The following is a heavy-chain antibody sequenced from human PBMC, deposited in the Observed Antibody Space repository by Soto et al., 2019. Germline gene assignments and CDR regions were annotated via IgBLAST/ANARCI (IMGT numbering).Heavy chain of an antibody. CDR3: WKDSPQPFSD. V-gene: IGHV3-23*01. Sequence: EVQLLESGGGLVQPGGSLRISCAASGFDFSNYAMSWVRQAPGKGLEWVSAISGTAHATYYAAYVKGRFTISRDNSKNKQYLKIKSHGDEDSAVYYCWKDSPQPFSDWGQGTMVTVSS. CDR2: ISGTAHAT. J-gene: IGHJ4*02. D-gene: IGHD3-3*02. CDR1: GFDFSNYA.